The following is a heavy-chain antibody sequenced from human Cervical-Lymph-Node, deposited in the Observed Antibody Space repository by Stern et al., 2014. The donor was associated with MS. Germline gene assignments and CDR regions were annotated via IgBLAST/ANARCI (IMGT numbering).Heavy chain of an antibody. V-gene: IGHV3-74*02. J-gene: IGHJ4*02. CDR3: ARSVGSSSDYFDY. CDR1: GITLSSYW. D-gene: IGHD6-6*01. CDR2: INSDGSST. Sequence: VQLVESGGGLVQPGGSLRLSCAASGITLSSYWMHWVRQAPGKGLVWVSRINSDGSSTSYVDSVKGRFTISRDNAKNTLYLQMNSLRAEDTAAYYCARSVGSSSDYFDYWAQGTLFTVSS.